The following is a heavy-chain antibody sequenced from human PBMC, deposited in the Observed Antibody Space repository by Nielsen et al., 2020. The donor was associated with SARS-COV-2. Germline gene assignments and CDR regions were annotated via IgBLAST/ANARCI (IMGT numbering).Heavy chain of an antibody. V-gene: IGHV3-23*01. J-gene: IGHJ6*02. CDR3: AKDLGRFGELLPKGVHYYGMDV. CDR1: GITFRNYG. CDR2: ITGSADST. Sequence: GGSLRLSCAVSGITFRNYGMSWVRLPPEKGLEWVSAITGSADSTYYADSVKGRFTISRDNSKNTLYLQMNSLRAEDTAVYYCAKDLGRFGELLPKGVHYYGMDVWGQGTTVTVSS. D-gene: IGHD3-10*01.